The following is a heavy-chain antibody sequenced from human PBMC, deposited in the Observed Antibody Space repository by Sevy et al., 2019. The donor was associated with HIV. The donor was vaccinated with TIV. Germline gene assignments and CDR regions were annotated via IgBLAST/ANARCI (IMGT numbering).Heavy chain of an antibody. CDR3: ETLYYYDSSGYRLYYFDY. D-gene: IGHD3-22*01. CDR2: IDPSDSYT. Sequence: GESLKISCKGSGYSFTSYWISWVRQMPGKGLEWMGRIDPSDSYTNYSPSFQGHVTIPADKSISTAYLQWSSLKASDTAMYYCETLYYYDSSGYRLYYFDYWGQGTLVTVSS. J-gene: IGHJ4*02. V-gene: IGHV5-10-1*01. CDR1: GYSFTSYW.